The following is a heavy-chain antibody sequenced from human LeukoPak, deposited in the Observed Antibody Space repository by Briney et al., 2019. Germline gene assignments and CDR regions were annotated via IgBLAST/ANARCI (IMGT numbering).Heavy chain of an antibody. D-gene: IGHD6-13*01. CDR3: TRDRSSRWFYY. J-gene: IGHJ4*02. CDR2: IYYSGST. V-gene: IGHV4-59*12. CDR1: GGSISSYY. Sequence: SETLSLTCTVSGGSISSYYWSWIRQHPGKGLEWIGNIYYSGSTNYNPSLKSRITISVDTSRNQFSLKLTSVTAADTAVYYCTRDRSSRWFYYWGQGTLVTVSS.